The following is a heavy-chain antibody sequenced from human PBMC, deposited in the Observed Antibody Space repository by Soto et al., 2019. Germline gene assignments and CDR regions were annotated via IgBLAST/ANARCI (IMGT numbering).Heavy chain of an antibody. J-gene: IGHJ5*02. CDR3: ARATGYSSGWYLGWFDP. D-gene: IGHD6-19*01. CDR2: INPSGGST. V-gene: IGHV1-46*01. Sequence: ASVKVSCKASGYTFTSYGISWVRQAPGQGLEWMGIINPSGGSTSYAQKFQGRVTMTRDTSTSTVYMELSSLRSEDTAVYYCARATGYSSGWYLGWFDPWGQGTLVTVSS. CDR1: GYTFTSYG.